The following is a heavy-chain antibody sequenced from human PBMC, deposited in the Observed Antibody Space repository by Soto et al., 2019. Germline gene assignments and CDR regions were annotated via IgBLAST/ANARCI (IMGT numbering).Heavy chain of an antibody. CDR2: ISYDGSNK. CDR3: ARDSGYYDSSGYYGY. CDR1: GFTFSSYA. V-gene: IGHV3-30-3*01. D-gene: IGHD3-22*01. J-gene: IGHJ4*02. Sequence: PGGSLRLSCAASGFTFSSYAMHWVRQAPGKGLEWVAVISYDGSNKYYADSVKGRFTISRDNSKNTLYLQMNSLRAEDTAVYYCARDSGYYDSSGYYGYWGQGTLVTVSS.